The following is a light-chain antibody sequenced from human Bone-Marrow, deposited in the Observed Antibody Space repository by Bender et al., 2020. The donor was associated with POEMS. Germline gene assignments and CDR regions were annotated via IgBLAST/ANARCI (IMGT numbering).Light chain of an antibody. CDR2: EVT. Sequence: QSALTQPASVSGSPGQSITISCTGTSSDVGSFNLVSWYQQLPGKAPKLMIYEVTKRPSGVSNRFSGSKSGNTASLTISGLQAEDEADYYCCSYAGDSTYVIFGGGTKLTVL. CDR3: CSYAGDSTYVI. J-gene: IGLJ2*01. CDR1: SSDVGSFNL. V-gene: IGLV2-23*02.